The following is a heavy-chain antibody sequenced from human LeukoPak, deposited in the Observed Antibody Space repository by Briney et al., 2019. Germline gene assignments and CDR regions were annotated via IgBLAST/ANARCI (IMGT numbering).Heavy chain of an antibody. CDR1: GFTFSSYS. V-gene: IGHV3-21*01. Sequence: AGGSLRLSCAASGFTFSSYSMNLVRQAPGKGLEWVSSISSSSSYIYYADSVTGRFTISRENDKNSLYLQMNSLRAEDTAVYYCARDASLGKAAYDYWGQGTLVTVSS. CDR2: ISSSSSYI. J-gene: IGHJ4*02. D-gene: IGHD3-16*01. CDR3: ARDASLGKAAYDY.